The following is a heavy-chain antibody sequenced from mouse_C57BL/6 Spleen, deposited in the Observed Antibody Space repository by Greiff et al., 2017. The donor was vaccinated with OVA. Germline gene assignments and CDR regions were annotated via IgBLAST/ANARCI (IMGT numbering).Heavy chain of an antibody. CDR3: ARSIYDGYLFAY. J-gene: IGHJ3*01. V-gene: IGHV5-17*01. D-gene: IGHD2-3*01. CDR1: GFTFSDYG. CDR2: ISSGSSTI. Sequence: EVQGVESGGGLVKPGGFLKLSCAASGFTFSDYGMHWVRQAPEKGLEWVAYISSGSSTIYYADTVKGRFTISRDNAKNTLFLQMTSLRSEDTAMYYCARSIYDGYLFAYWGQGTLVTVSA.